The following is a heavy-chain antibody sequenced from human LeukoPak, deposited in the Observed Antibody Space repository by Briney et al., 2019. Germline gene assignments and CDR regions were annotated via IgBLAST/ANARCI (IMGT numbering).Heavy chain of an antibody. D-gene: IGHD3-10*01. CDR3: ARDPDYGSGSYCFDY. J-gene: IGHJ4*02. Sequence: GGSLRLSCAASGFTFSSHSMNWVRQAPGKGLEWVSYISSSSSTIYYADSVKGRFTISRDNAKNSLYLQMNSLRAEDTAVYYCARDPDYGSGSYCFDYWGQGTLVTVSS. V-gene: IGHV3-48*01. CDR2: ISSSSSTI. CDR1: GFTFSSHS.